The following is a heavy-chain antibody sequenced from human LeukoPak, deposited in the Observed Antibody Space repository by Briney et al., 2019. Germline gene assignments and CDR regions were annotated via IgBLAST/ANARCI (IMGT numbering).Heavy chain of an antibody. Sequence: GGSLRLSCAASGFTFSSYGMHWVRQAPGKGLEWVAVIWYDGSNKYYADSVKGRFTISRDNSKNTLYLQMNSLRAEDTAVYYCARENFKSYSSRLFVEVGAFDIWAKGQWSPSLQ. D-gene: IGHD6-13*01. CDR3: ARENFKSYSSRLFVEVGAFDI. V-gene: IGHV3-33*01. J-gene: IGHJ3*02. CDR1: GFTFSSYG. CDR2: IWYDGSNK.